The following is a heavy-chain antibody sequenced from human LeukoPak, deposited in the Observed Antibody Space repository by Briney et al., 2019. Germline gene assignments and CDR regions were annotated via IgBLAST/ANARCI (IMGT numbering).Heavy chain of an antibody. Sequence: SETLSLTCTVSGGSISSYYWSWIRQPAGKGLEWIGRIYTSGSTNYNPSLKSRVTMSVDTSKNQFSLKLSSVTAADTAVYYCARDNWNYVSEGWFDPWGQGTLVTVSS. D-gene: IGHD1-7*01. J-gene: IGHJ5*02. CDR3: ARDNWNYVSEGWFDP. V-gene: IGHV4-4*07. CDR2: IYTSGST. CDR1: GGSISSYY.